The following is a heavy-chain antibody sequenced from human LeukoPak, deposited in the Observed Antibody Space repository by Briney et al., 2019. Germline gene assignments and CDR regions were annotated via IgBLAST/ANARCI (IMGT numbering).Heavy chain of an antibody. CDR2: ISTYNGDT. Sequence: ASVKVSCKASGYTFTGYYMHWVRQAPGQGLEWMGWISTYNGDTNYAQKLQGRVTMTTDTSTNTAYMELRSLRSEDTAVYYCARSRAAPLLWSYFDYWGQGTLVTVSS. V-gene: IGHV1-18*04. CDR3: ARSRAAPLLWSYFDY. J-gene: IGHJ4*02. CDR1: GYTFTGYY. D-gene: IGHD6-6*01.